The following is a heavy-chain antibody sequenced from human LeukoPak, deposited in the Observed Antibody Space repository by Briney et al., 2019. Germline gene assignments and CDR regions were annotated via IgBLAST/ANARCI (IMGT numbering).Heavy chain of an antibody. CDR1: GGSISSHY. CDR2: IYYSVST. D-gene: IGHD3-10*01. J-gene: IGHJ4*02. Sequence: TSETLSLTCTVSGGSISSHYWGWIRQPPGKGLEWIGYIYYSVSTNYNPSLKSRVTISVDTSKNQFSLKLSSVTAAGTAVYYCARSMVRGVSFDYWGQGTLVTVSS. CDR3: ARSMVRGVSFDY. V-gene: IGHV4-59*11.